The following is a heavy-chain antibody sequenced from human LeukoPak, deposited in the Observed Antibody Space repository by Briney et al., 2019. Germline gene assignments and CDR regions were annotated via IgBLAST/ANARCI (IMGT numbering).Heavy chain of an antibody. V-gene: IGHV4-39*01. CDR3: ARLGANYDFWSGYYSVAEY. J-gene: IGHJ4*02. Sequence: SETLSLTCTVSGGSISSSSYYWGWIRQPPGKGLEWIVSIYYSGSTYYNPSLKSRVTISVDTSKNQFSLKLSSVTAADTAVYYCARLGANYDFWSGYYSVAEYWGQGTLVTVSS. CDR1: GGSISSSSYY. CDR2: IYYSGST. D-gene: IGHD3-3*01.